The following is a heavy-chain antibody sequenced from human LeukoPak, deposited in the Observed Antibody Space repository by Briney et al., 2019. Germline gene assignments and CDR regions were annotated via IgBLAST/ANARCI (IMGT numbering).Heavy chain of an antibody. D-gene: IGHD3-10*01. CDR2: IYHSGST. V-gene: IGHV4-38-2*01. Sequence: SETLSLTCAVSGYSISSGYYWGWSRQPPGKGLEWIGSIYHSGSTYYNPSLKSRVTISVDTSKNQFSPKLSSVTAADTAVYYCARSMVRGVPHFDYWGQGTLVTVSS. J-gene: IGHJ4*02. CDR3: ARSMVRGVPHFDY. CDR1: GYSISSGYY.